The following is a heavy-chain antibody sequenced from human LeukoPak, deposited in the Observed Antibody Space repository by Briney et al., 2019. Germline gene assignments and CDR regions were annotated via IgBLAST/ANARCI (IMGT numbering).Heavy chain of an antibody. V-gene: IGHV3-21*01. D-gene: IGHD3-10*01. CDR3: ARVEFQNIYYASGSPPGAFDI. J-gene: IGHJ3*02. CDR1: GFAFSNYN. CDR2: ISRTSIYM. Sequence: GGSLRLSCAASGFAFSNYNMNWVRQAPGKGLEWVSSISRTSIYMYYADSVKGRFTISRDNSKNTLYLQMNSLRPEDTAVYYCARVEFQNIYYASGSPPGAFDIWGQGTMVTVSS.